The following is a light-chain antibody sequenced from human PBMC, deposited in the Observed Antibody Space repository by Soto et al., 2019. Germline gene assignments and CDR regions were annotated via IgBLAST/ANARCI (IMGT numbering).Light chain of an antibody. CDR1: SSDIGAYNF. CDR3: TSWTTSTTMI. J-gene: IGLJ2*01. V-gene: IGLV2-14*03. CDR2: DVN. Sequence: QSVLTQPASVSGSPGQSITISCTGNSSDIGAYNFVSWYQQHPGKAPKLMLYDVNIRPSGVSNRFSGSKSCNTASLTISGLQAEDEADYYCTSWTTSTTMIFGGGTELTIL.